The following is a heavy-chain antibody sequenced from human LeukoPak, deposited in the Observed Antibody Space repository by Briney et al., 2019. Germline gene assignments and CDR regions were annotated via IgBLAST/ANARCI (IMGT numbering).Heavy chain of an antibody. V-gene: IGHV1-69*13. Sequence: SVKVSCKASGGTFSSYAISWVRQAPGQGLEWMGGIIPIFGAANYAQKFQGRVTITVDESTSTAYMELSSLRSEDTAAYYCARGHPYSSSYFFDYWGQGTLVTVSS. J-gene: IGHJ4*02. CDR3: ARGHPYSSSYFFDY. CDR1: GGTFSSYA. CDR2: IIPIFGAA. D-gene: IGHD6-13*01.